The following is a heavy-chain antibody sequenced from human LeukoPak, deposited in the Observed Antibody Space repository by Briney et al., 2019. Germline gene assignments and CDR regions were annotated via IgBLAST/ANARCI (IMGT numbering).Heavy chain of an antibody. V-gene: IGHV3-74*01. CDR3: ARPDEQQLVRDAFDI. J-gene: IGHJ3*02. Sequence: GFLRLSCAASGFTFSSYWMHWVRQPPGKGLVWVSRIDRDGSSTTYADSVKGRFTISRDNAKNTLYLQMNSLRAEDTAVYYCARPDEQQLVRDAFDIWGQGTMVTVSS. D-gene: IGHD6-13*01. CDR1: GFTFSSYW. CDR2: IDRDGSST.